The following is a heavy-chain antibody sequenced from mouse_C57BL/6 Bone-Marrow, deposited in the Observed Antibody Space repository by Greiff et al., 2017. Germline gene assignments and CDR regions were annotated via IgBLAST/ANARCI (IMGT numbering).Heavy chain of an antibody. Sequence: EVKVEESGGGLVQPGGSLKLSCAASGFTFSDYGMAWVRQAPRKGPEWVAFISNLAYSIYYADTVTGRFTISRENAKNTLYLEMSSLRSEDTAMYYCARQDYGSTWYFDVWGTGTTVTVSS. D-gene: IGHD1-1*01. CDR3: ARQDYGSTWYFDV. CDR1: GFTFSDYG. CDR2: ISNLAYSI. V-gene: IGHV5-15*04. J-gene: IGHJ1*03.